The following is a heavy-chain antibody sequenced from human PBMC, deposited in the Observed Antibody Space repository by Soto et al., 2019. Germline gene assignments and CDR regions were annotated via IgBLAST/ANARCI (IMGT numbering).Heavy chain of an antibody. CDR1: GVPLTSYC. D-gene: IGHD6-6*01. CDR3: AKDGLGLWQLGYFDY. J-gene: IGHJ4*02. Sequence: PGGSMRLSCAASGVPLTSYCMHWVRQAPDKGLEWVAVISYDGSNKYYADSVKGRFTISRDNSKKTLYLQMNSLRAEDTAVYYSAKDGLGLWQLGYFDYWGQGTLVTVSS. V-gene: IGHV3-30*18. CDR2: ISYDGSNK.